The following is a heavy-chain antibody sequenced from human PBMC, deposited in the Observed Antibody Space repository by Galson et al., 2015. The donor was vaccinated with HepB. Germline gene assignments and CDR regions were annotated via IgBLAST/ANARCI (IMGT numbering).Heavy chain of an antibody. CDR1: GFTFSSYA. Sequence: SLRLSCAASGFTFSSYAMHWVRQAPGKGLEWVAVISYDGSNKYYADSVKGRFTISRDNSKNTLYLQMNSLRAEDTAVYYCAREGAAAGTFDYWGQGTLATVSS. J-gene: IGHJ4*02. CDR3: AREGAAAGTFDY. D-gene: IGHD6-13*01. V-gene: IGHV3-30-3*01. CDR2: ISYDGSNK.